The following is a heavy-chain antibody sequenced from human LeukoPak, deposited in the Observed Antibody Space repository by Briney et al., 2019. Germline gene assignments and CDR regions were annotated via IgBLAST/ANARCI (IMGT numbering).Heavy chain of an antibody. CDR2: INHSGST. J-gene: IGHJ1*01. Sequence: SETLSLTCAVYGGSFSGYYLSWIRQPQGKGLEWIGEINHSGSTNYNPSLKSRVTISVDTSKNQFSLKLSSVTAADTAVYYCARAGRLVRYFQHWGQGTLVTVSS. V-gene: IGHV4-34*01. CDR1: GGSFSGYY. D-gene: IGHD1-26*01. CDR3: ARAGRLVRYFQH.